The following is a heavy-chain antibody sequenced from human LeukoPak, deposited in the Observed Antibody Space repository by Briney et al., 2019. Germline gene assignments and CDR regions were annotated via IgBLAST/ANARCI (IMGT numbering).Heavy chain of an antibody. CDR2: IYSGGST. Sequence: RGSLRLSCAASGFTVSSTYMSWVRQAPGKGLEWVSVIYSGGSTYYADSVKGRLTISRDNSKNTLYLQMNSLRAEDKAVYYCARRSGSYFDYWRQGTLVSVSS. CDR1: GFTVSSTY. CDR3: ARRSGSYFDY. J-gene: IGHJ4*02. V-gene: IGHV3-66*04. D-gene: IGHD1-26*01.